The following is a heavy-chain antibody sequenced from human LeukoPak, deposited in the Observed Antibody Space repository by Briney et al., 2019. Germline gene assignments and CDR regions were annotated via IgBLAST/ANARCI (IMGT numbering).Heavy chain of an antibody. CDR1: GFTFSSYE. CDR3: ATYRQVQVPFEC. Sequence: GGSLRLSCAASGFTFSSYEMNWVRQAPGKGLEWVSYISSSGSTIYYADSVKGRFTISRDDSKSTLSLQMNSLRAEDTAIYYCATYRQVQVPFECWGQGTLVTVSS. D-gene: IGHD5-18*01. CDR2: ISSSGSTI. V-gene: IGHV3-48*03. J-gene: IGHJ4*02.